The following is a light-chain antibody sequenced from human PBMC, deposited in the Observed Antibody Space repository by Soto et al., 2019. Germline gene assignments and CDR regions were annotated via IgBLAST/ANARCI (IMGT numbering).Light chain of an antibody. CDR1: SSNIGRNY. Sequence: QSVLTQPPSASGTPGQRVTISCSGSSSNIGRNYVYWYQQLPGTAPKLLIYRNNQRPSGVPDRFSGSKSGTSASLAISGLRSDDEADYYCAACDDSLDVVFGGGTKLTVL. J-gene: IGLJ2*01. CDR2: RNN. V-gene: IGLV1-47*01. CDR3: AACDDSLDVV.